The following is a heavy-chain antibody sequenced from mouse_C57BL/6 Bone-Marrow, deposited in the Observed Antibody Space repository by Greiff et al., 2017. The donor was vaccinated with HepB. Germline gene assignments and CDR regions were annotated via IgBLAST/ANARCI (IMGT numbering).Heavy chain of an antibody. CDR1: GYTFTSYW. CDR3: ARGGVTAYYAMDY. CDR2: IDPSDSYT. V-gene: IGHV1-69*01. D-gene: IGHD2-2*01. Sequence: VQLQQPGAELVKPGASVKVSCKASGYTFTSYWMHWVKQRPGQGLEWIGEIDPSDSYTNYNQKFKGKSTLTVDKSSSTAYMQLSSLTSEDSAVYYCARGGVTAYYAMDYWGQGTSVTVSS. J-gene: IGHJ4*01.